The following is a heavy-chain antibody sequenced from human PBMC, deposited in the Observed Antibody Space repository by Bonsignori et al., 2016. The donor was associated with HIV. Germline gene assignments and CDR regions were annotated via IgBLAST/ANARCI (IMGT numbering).Heavy chain of an antibody. J-gene: IGHJ4*02. V-gene: IGHV1-69*10. CDR2: IIPILGIA. D-gene: IGHD2-21*01. CDR3: AREGYCGGDCEYYFDY. Sequence: WVATGPLGQGLEWMEGIIPILGIANYAQKFQGRVTITADESTSTAYMELSSLRSEDTAVYYCAREGYCGGDCEYYFDYWGPGEPWSPSPQ.